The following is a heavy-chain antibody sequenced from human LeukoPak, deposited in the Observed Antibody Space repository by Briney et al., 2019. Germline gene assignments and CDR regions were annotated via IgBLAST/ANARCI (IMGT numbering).Heavy chain of an antibody. Sequence: GGSLRLSCAASEFNVRSNYMSWVRQAPGKGLEWVAVIFYDGSTAYYADSVKGRFTISRDNSKNTLYLQMNSLRAEDTAVYYCARDPRGPTGYDNSARDTFDYWGQGTLVTVSS. D-gene: IGHD3-22*01. V-gene: IGHV3-30*03. CDR2: IFYDGSTA. J-gene: IGHJ4*02. CDR1: EFNVRSNY. CDR3: ARDPRGPTGYDNSARDTFDY.